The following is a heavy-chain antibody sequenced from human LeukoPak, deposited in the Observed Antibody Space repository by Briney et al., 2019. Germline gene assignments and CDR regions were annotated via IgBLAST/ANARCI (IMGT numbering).Heavy chain of an antibody. CDR2: TYYSGST. V-gene: IGHV4-31*03. CDR1: GGSISSGGYY. CDR3: ARAGIAAAGVDY. Sequence: TLSLTCTVSGGSISSGGYYWSWIRQHPGKGLEWIGYTYYSGSTYYNPSLKSRVTISVDTSKNQFSLKLSSVTAADTAVYYCARAGIAAAGVDYWGQGTLVTVSS. J-gene: IGHJ4*02. D-gene: IGHD6-13*01.